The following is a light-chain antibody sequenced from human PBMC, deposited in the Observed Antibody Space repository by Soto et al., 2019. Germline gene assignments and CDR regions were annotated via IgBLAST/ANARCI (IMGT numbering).Light chain of an antibody. CDR3: KPGHTVLLT. CDR2: GAS. V-gene: IGKV3-20*01. J-gene: IGKJ4*01. Sequence: IVLTQSPGTLSLSPGERATLFCRASQSVGSTYLAWYQQRPGQPPRLLMSGASTRASGIPDRFSGSGSVTDFSLTISRLEHEYFAEYFWKPGHTVLLTFDGGTTVDIK. CDR1: QSVGSTY.